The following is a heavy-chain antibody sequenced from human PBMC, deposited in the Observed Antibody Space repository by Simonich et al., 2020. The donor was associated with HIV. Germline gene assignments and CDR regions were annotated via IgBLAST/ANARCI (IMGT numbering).Heavy chain of an antibody. Sequence: QVQLQQWGAGLLKPSETLSLTCAVYGRSLSGSYWSWIRQPPGKGLGWIGEISHSGSNNYNPSLKSRVTISVDTTKNQFSLKLNSLTAADTAVYYCARGGACSGDCDNWFDSWGQGTLVTVSS. J-gene: IGHJ5*01. CDR3: ARGGACSGDCDNWFDS. CDR1: GRSLSGSY. V-gene: IGHV4-34*01. D-gene: IGHD2-21*02. CDR2: ISHSGSN.